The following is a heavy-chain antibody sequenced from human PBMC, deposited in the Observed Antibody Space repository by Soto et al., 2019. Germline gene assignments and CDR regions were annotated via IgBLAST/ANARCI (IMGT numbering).Heavy chain of an antibody. CDR2: IANGDNQI. V-gene: IGHV3-21*01. CDR1: GFTFSEYS. D-gene: IGHD2-2*01. Sequence: EVQVVESGGGLVKPGGSLRLSCAASGFTFSEYSFLWVRQAPGKGLEWLSFIANGDNQIFYSDSVKGRFTISRDNAKNPLYLQLTGLRADVSAVYYCAREDGHCTDACNRGAFDLWGQGTMVTVSS. J-gene: IGHJ3*01. CDR3: AREDGHCTDACNRGAFDL.